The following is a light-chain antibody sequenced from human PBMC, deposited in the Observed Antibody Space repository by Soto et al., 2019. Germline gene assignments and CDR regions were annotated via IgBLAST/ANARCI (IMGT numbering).Light chain of an antibody. V-gene: IGKV3D-15*01. CDR2: GAS. CDR1: QSVSSN. J-gene: IGKJ2*01. Sequence: EIVMTQSPAPLSVSPGERATLSCRASQSVSSNLAWYQQKPGQAPRLLIYGASIRATGIPARFSGSGSRTEFTLTISSLQSEDFAVYYCQQYNNWPPMYTFGQGTKLESK. CDR3: QQYNNWPPMYT.